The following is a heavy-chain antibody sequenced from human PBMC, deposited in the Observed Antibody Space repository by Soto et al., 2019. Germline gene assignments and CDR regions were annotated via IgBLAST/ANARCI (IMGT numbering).Heavy chain of an antibody. V-gene: IGHV3-23*01. Sequence: EVQMLESGGRLVHPGGSLRLSCAASGFTFSNYAMNWVRQAPGKGLEWVSSISGSGRNTYYADSVKGRLTISRDSSKNTLYLQLNSLRLEDTGVYYCAKDLNGSGSFTSYYHYGMDVWGQGTTVTVSS. D-gene: IGHD3-10*01. CDR1: GFTFSNYA. J-gene: IGHJ6*02. CDR2: ISGSGRNT. CDR3: AKDLNGSGSFTSYYHYGMDV.